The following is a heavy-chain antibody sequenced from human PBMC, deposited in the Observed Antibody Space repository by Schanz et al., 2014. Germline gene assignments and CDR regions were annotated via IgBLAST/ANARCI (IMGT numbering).Heavy chain of an antibody. D-gene: IGHD3-22*01. J-gene: IGHJ5*02. CDR2: IVPIAGIT. CDR1: GGTFSSDT. Sequence: QVHLVQSAAEVKKPGSSVKVSCKASGGTFSSDTFSWVRQAPGQGLEWMGRIVPIAGITNYAQRFQGRVTITADKSSDTAYMELSSLRSEDTAVYYCAREVGLYDRGWFDPWGQGTLXTVSS. V-gene: IGHV1-69*08. CDR3: AREVGLYDRGWFDP.